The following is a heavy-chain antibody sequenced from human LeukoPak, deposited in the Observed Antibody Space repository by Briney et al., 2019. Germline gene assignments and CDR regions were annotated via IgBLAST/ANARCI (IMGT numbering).Heavy chain of an antibody. J-gene: IGHJ6*03. D-gene: IGHD3-10*01. V-gene: IGHV3-21*01. CDR3: ARDGDYYGSGDYYYYMDV. CDR2: ISSSSSYI. Sequence: GGSLSLSCAASGFTFSSYSMNWVRQAPGKGLEWVSSISSSSSYIYYADSVKGRFTISRDNAKNSLYLQMNSLRAEDTAVYYCARDGDYYGSGDYYYYMDVWGKGTTVTVSS. CDR1: GFTFSSYS.